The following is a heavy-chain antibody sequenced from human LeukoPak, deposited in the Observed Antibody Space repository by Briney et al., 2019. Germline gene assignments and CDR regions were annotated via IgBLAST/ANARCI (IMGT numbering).Heavy chain of an antibody. D-gene: IGHD3-10*01. J-gene: IGHJ4*02. CDR1: GGSFSGYY. CDR2: INHSGST. V-gene: IGHV4-34*01. CDR3: ARAGGDNTRMYYFDY. Sequence: SETLSLTCAVYGGSFSGYYWSWIRQPPGKGLEWIGEINHSGSTNYNPSLKSRVTISVDTSKNQFSLKLSSVTAADTAVYNCARAGGDNTRMYYFDYWGQGTLVTVSS.